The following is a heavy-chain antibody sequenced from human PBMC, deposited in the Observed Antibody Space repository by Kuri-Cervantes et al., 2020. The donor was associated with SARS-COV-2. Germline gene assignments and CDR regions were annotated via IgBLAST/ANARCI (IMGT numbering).Heavy chain of an antibody. V-gene: IGHV3-48*01. J-gene: IGHJ3*01. CDR1: GFTVSTYT. CDR3: ARNIN. CDR2: ISVSGTTM. Sequence: GGSLRLSCAASGFTVSTYTMNWVRQAPGKGLEWVSYISVSGTTMYYADSVKGRFTIYRDNAKNSLYLHMDSLRGEDTAVYYCARNINWGQGTMVTVSS.